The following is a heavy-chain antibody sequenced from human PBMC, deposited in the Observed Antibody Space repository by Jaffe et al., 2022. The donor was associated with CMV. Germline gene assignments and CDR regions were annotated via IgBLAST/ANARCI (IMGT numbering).Heavy chain of an antibody. J-gene: IGHJ6*02. CDR2: IGTAGDT. V-gene: IGHV3-13*01. CDR1: GFTFSSYD. Sequence: EVQLVESGGGLVQPGGSLRLSCAASGFTFSSYDMHWVRQATGKGLEWVSAIGTAGDTYYPGSVKGRFTISRENAKNSLYLQMNSLRAGDTAVYYCARVFRSYGMDVWGQGTTVTVSS. CDR3: ARVFRSYGMDV.